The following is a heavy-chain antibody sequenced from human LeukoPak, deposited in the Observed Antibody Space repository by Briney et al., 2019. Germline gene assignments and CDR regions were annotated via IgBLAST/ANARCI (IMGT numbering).Heavy chain of an antibody. CDR3: ASSGHYGGNLIDY. CDR1: GFTFSSYE. CDR2: ISSSGSTI. J-gene: IGHJ4*02. V-gene: IGHV3-48*03. Sequence: GGSLRLSCAASGFTFSSYEMNWVRQAPGKGLEWVSYISSSGSTIYYADSVKGRFTISRDNAKNSLYLQMNSLRAEDTAVYYCASSGHYGGNLIDYWGQGTLVTVSS. D-gene: IGHD4-23*01.